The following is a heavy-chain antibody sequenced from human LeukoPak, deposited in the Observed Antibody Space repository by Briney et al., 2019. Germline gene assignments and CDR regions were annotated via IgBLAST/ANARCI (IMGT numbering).Heavy chain of an antibody. J-gene: IGHJ5*02. CDR3: AKEQDGGVWLDP. CDR1: GGSISSSSYY. V-gene: IGHV4-39*07. CDR2: IYYSGST. Sequence: SETLSLTCTVSGGSISSSSYYWGWIRQPPGKGLEWIGSIYYSGSTYYNPSLKSRVTISVDTSKNQFSLKLSSVTAADTAVYYCAKEQDGGVWLDPWGQGTLVTVSS.